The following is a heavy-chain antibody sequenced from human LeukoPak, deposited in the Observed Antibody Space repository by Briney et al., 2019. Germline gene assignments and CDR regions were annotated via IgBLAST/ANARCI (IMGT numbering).Heavy chain of an antibody. V-gene: IGHV4-59*08. D-gene: IGHD3-10*01. CDR2: IYYSGST. J-gene: IGHJ4*02. CDR3: ARRGDY. CDR1: GGSISPYY. Sequence: SETLSLTCTVSGGSISPYYWSWIRQPPGKGLEWIGYIYYSGSTNYNPSLKNRVSMSVDTSKNQFSLKLSSVTAADTAVYYCARRGDYWGQGTLVTVSS.